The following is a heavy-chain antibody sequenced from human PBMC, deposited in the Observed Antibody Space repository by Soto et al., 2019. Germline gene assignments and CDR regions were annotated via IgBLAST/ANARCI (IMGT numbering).Heavy chain of an antibody. CDR2: INPSGGST. CDR1: GYTLTGDY. D-gene: IGHD2-2*01. V-gene: IGHV1-46*03. CDR3: ASVLGYCSSTSCHQGAFDI. Sequence: VSVTGSCKGSGYTLTGDYVDWVRQAPGQGLEWMGIINPSGGSTSYAQKFQGRVTMTRDTSTSTVYMELSSLRSEDTAVYYCASVLGYCSSTSCHQGAFDIWGQGTMVSVSS. J-gene: IGHJ3*02.